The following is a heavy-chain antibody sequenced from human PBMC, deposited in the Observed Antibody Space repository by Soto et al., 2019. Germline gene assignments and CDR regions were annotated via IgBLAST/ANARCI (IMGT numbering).Heavy chain of an antibody. CDR3: ARMGCSSTSCYGGYYGMDV. V-gene: IGHV2-26*01. D-gene: IGHD2-2*01. CDR2: IFSNDEK. J-gene: IGHJ6*02. Sequence: QVTLKESGPVLVKPTEPLTLTCTVSGFSLSNARMGVSWIRQPPGKALEWLAHIFSNDEKSYSTSLKSRLTISKDTSKSQVVLTMTNMDPVDTATYYCARMGCSSTSCYGGYYGMDVWGQGTTVTVSS. CDR1: GFSLSNARMG.